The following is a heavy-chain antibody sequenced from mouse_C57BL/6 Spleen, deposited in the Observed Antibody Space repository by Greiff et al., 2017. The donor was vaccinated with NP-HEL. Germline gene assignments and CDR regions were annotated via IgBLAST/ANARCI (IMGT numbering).Heavy chain of an antibody. D-gene: IGHD1-1*01. CDR1: GFTFSSYG. Sequence: EVKLVESGGDLVKPGGSLKLSCAASGFTFSSYGMSWVRQTPDKRLEWVATISSGGSYTYYPDSVKGRFTISRDNAKNTLYLQMSSLQSEDTAMYYCARHPSSYWYFDVWGTGTTVTVSS. V-gene: IGHV5-6*01. J-gene: IGHJ1*03. CDR3: ARHPSSYWYFDV. CDR2: ISSGGSYT.